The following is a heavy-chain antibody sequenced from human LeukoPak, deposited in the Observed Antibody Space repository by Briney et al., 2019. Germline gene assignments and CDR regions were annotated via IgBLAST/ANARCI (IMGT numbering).Heavy chain of an antibody. V-gene: IGHV3-23*01. CDR1: GFTFSSYA. D-gene: IGHD2-21*02. Sequence: GGSLRLSCAASGFTFSSYAMSWVRQAPGKGLGWVSAISGSGGSTYYADSVKGRFTISRDNSKNTLYLQMNSLRAEDTAVYYCAKEPLAYCGGDCQSAYFDYWGQGTLVTVSS. CDR2: ISGSGGST. J-gene: IGHJ4*02. CDR3: AKEPLAYCGGDCQSAYFDY.